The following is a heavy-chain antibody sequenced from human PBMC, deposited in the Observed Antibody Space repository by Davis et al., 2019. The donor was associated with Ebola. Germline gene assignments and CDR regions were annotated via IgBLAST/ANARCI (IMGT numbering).Heavy chain of an antibody. D-gene: IGHD3-10*01. CDR3: ARGVGTGAWFDP. Sequence: SETLSLTCTVSGGSISSSSYYWGWIRQPPGKGLEWIGSIYYSGSTYYNPSLKSRVTISVDTSKNQFSLKLSSVTAADTAVYYCARGVGTGAWFDPWGQGTVVTVSS. CDR1: GGSISSSSYY. CDR2: IYYSGST. J-gene: IGHJ5*02. V-gene: IGHV4-39*01.